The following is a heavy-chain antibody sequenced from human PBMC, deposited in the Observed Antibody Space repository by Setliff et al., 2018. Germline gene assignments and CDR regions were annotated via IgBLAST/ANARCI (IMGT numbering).Heavy chain of an antibody. CDR2: IYYSGNT. Sequence: PSETLSLTCSVLGGSLTSGTQYWAWIRQPPGKGLEWIGYIYYSGNTNYNPSLKSRVTISVDTSKNQFSLKLSSVTAADTAVYFCARGYYNFLSGYYTPYYFDYWGQGTLVTVSS. CDR3: ARGYYNFLSGYYTPYYFDY. J-gene: IGHJ4*02. V-gene: IGHV4-61*01. CDR1: GGSLTSGTQY. D-gene: IGHD3-3*01.